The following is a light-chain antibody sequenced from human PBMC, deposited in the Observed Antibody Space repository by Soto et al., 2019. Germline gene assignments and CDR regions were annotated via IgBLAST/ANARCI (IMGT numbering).Light chain of an antibody. CDR2: GAS. CDR1: QSVDSSY. V-gene: IGKV3-20*01. J-gene: IGKJ1*01. CDR3: QQYGSSPWT. Sequence: EIGLTQSPGTLSLSPGERATLSCRASQSVDSSYLGWYQQKPGQAPRLLIYGASSRATGIPDRFSGSGSGTDFTLTIRRLEPEDFAVYYCQQYGSSPWTFGQGTKVDIK.